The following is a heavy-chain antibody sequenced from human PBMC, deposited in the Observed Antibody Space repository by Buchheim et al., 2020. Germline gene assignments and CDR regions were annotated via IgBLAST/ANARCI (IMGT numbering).Heavy chain of an antibody. CDR3: ARHFFGKQWLPDSNWFDP. CDR2: IDPSDSYT. CDR1: GYSFTSYW. V-gene: IGHV5-10-1*03. D-gene: IGHD6-19*01. Sequence: EVQLVQSGAEVKKPGESLRISCKGSGYSFTSYWISWVRQMPGKGLEWMGRIDPSDSYTNYSPSFQGHVTISADTSISTAYPQWSSLKASDTAMYYCARHFFGKQWLPDSNWFDPWGQGTL. J-gene: IGHJ5*02.